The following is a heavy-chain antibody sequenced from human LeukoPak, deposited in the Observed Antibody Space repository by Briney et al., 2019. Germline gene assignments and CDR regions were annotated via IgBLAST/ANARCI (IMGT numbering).Heavy chain of an antibody. CDR3: ARGGGSSSFDV. D-gene: IGHD6-13*01. V-gene: IGHV3-66*01. J-gene: IGHJ4*02. CDR1: GFIVSKCH. CDR2: LHTSGNT. Sequence: GGSLRLSCAASGFIVSKCHMSWVRQAPGKGLEWVSVLHTSGNTDYADSVKARFTISRDSSKNSLYLQMNSLRAEDTAVYYCARGGGSSSFDVWGQGILVTVSS.